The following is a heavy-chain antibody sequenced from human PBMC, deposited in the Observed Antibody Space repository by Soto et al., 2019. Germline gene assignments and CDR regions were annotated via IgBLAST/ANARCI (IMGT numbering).Heavy chain of an antibody. J-gene: IGHJ4*02. V-gene: IGHV3-74*01. D-gene: IGHD3-22*01. Sequence: PGGSLRLSCAASGFTFSGYWMHWVRHSPGKGLVWVSRINIDGTTTNYADSVKGRFTISRDNAKNTVYLQMNSLRAEDTAVYYCASGELYYYDTFDCWGQGALVTVSS. CDR3: ASGELYYYDTFDC. CDR1: GFTFSGYW. CDR2: INIDGTTT.